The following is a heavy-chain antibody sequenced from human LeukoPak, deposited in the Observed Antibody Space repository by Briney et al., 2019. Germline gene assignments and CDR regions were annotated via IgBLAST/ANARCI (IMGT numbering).Heavy chain of an antibody. D-gene: IGHD6-19*01. Sequence: SETLSLTCTVSGGSVSSGSYYWNWIRQPPGKGLEWIGYIYYSGSTNYNPSLKSRVTLSVDTSKNQFSLKLSSVTAADTAVYYCARDATAVTGAPFDRWGQGTLVTVSS. CDR2: IYYSGST. CDR3: ARDATAVTGAPFDR. CDR1: GGSVSSGSYY. J-gene: IGHJ4*02. V-gene: IGHV4-61*01.